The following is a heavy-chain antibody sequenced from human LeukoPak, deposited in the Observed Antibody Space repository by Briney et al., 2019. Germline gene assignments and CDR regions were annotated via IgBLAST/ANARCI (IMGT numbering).Heavy chain of an antibody. CDR2: IYTSGST. Sequence: SETLSLTCTVSGGSISSGGYYWNWIRQPAGKGLEWIGRIYTSGSTNYNPSLKSRVTISVDTSKNQFSLKLRSVTAADTAVYYCAREGLNMVRGVIPKEAWGWFDPWGQGTLVTVSS. CDR1: GGSISSGGYY. D-gene: IGHD3-10*01. J-gene: IGHJ5*02. CDR3: AREGLNMVRGVIPKEAWGWFDP. V-gene: IGHV4-61*02.